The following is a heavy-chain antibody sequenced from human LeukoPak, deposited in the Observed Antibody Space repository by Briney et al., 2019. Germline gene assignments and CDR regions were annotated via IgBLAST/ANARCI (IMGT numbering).Heavy chain of an antibody. D-gene: IGHD4-23*01. CDR2: IKEDGSEK. V-gene: IGHV3-7*01. Sequence: GGSLRLSCAASGFTFSSYWMSWVRQAPGKGLEWVANIKEDGSEKYYVDSVKGRFTISRDNAKNSLYLQMNSPSDEDTAVYYCARPGKNYYYSYMDVWGKGTTVTVSS. CDR3: ARPGKNYYYSYMDV. CDR1: GFTFSSYW. J-gene: IGHJ6*03.